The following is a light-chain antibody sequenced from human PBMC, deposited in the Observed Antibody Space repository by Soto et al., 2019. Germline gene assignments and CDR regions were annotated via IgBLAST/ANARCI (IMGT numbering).Light chain of an antibody. V-gene: IGKV3-11*01. CDR1: QSVSTY. CDR2: DAS. CDR3: QQRSNWLRT. J-gene: IGKJ2*01. Sequence: EIVLTQSPATLSLSPGERATLSCRASQSVSTYLAWYQQKPGQAPRLLIYDASNRATGTPARFSGSGSGTDFTLTISSLESEDFAVYYCQQRSNWLRTFGQGTKLEIK.